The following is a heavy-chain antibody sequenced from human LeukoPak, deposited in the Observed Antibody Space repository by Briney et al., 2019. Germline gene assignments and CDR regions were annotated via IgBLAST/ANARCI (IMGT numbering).Heavy chain of an antibody. CDR3: AREYYDYVWGSYDAFDI. Sequence: GGSLRLSCAASGFTFSSYWMSWVRQAPGKGLEWVANIKQDGSEKYYVDSVKGRFTISRDNAKNSLYLQMNSLRAEDTAVYYCAREYYDYVWGSYDAFDIWGQGTMVTVSS. J-gene: IGHJ3*02. V-gene: IGHV3-7*01. D-gene: IGHD3-16*01. CDR1: GFTFSSYW. CDR2: IKQDGSEK.